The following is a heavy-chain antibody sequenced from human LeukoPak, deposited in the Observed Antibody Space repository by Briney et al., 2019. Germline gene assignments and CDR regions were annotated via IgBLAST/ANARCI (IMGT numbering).Heavy chain of an antibody. CDR3: ARLFDY. V-gene: IGHV4-39*01. CDR2: IYYSGST. CDR1: GGSISSSTYY. J-gene: IGHJ4*02. Sequence: PSETLSLTCTVSGGSISSSTYYWGWIRQPPGRGLEWIGSIYYSGSTHNNPSLQSRVTISVDTSKNQFSLRLGSVTAADTAVYYCARLFDYWGQGALVTVSS.